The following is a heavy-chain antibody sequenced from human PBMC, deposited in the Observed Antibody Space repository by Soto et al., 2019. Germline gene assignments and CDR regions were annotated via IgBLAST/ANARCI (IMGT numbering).Heavy chain of an antibody. CDR3: VKDWTGNKCPCLDV. Sequence: VEVLESGGGLQQPGGSLRLSCVASGFTFNAHAMTWVRQGPGVGLEWTSSISGDGKSTYYADSVKGRFTVSRDNSKNTLTLQMNSLRVEDTATYYCVKDWTGNKCPCLDVWGQGTTVTVSS. CDR1: GFTFNAHA. D-gene: IGHD2-8*02. V-gene: IGHV3-23*01. J-gene: IGHJ6*02. CDR2: ISGDGKST.